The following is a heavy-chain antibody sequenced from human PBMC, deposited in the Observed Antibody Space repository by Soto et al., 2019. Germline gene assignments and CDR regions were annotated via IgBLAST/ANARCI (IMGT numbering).Heavy chain of an antibody. CDR1: GGSISSSSYY. Sequence: PSETLSLTCTVSGGSISSSSYYWGWIRQHPGKGLEWIGYIYYSGSTYYNPSLKSRVTISVDTSKNQFSLKLSSVTAADTAVYYCARGGNSGIDYWGQGTLVTVSS. J-gene: IGHJ4*02. CDR2: IYYSGST. V-gene: IGHV4-31*03. CDR3: ARGGNSGIDY. D-gene: IGHD2-21*02.